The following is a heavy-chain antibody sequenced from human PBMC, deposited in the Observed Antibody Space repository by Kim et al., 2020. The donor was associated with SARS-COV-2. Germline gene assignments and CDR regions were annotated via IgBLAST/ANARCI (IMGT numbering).Heavy chain of an antibody. CDR1: GFSFSSYW. V-gene: IGHV3-7*04. Sequence: GGSLRLSCTASGFSFSSYWMSWVRQAPGKGLEWVANIRQDGGEKYYVDSVKGRFTISRDNTENSLYLQMNSLRDEDTAVYYCARGQRWPPGAFDIWGQGTLVTGSS. D-gene: IGHD6-25*01. CDR2: IRQDGGEK. J-gene: IGHJ3*02. CDR3: ARGQRWPPGAFDI.